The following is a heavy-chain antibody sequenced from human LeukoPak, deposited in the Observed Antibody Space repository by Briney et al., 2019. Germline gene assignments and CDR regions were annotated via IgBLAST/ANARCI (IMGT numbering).Heavy chain of an antibody. J-gene: IGHJ4*02. CDR3: ARESSLGEQLIDY. D-gene: IGHD6-13*01. V-gene: IGHV1-69*06. CDR2: IIPIFGTA. Sequence: SLKVSCKASGGTFSSYAISWVRQAPGQGLEWMGGIIPIFGTANYAQKFQGRVTITAEKSTSTAYMELSSLRSEDTAVYYCARESSLGEQLIDYWGQGTLVTVSS. CDR1: GGTFSSYA.